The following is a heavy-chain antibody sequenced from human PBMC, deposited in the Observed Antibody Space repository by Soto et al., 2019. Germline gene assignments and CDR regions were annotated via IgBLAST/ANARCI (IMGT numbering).Heavy chain of an antibody. CDR2: IYPGDSDT. D-gene: IGHD3-10*01. Sequence: GESLKISCKGSGYSFTSYWIGWVRQMPGKGLEWMGIIYPGDSDTRYSPSFQGQVTISADKSISTAYLQWSSLKASDTAMYYCARPAEVYYYGSGSYYFDYWGQGTLVTVSS. V-gene: IGHV5-51*01. CDR1: GYSFTSYW. J-gene: IGHJ4*02. CDR3: ARPAEVYYYGSGSYYFDY.